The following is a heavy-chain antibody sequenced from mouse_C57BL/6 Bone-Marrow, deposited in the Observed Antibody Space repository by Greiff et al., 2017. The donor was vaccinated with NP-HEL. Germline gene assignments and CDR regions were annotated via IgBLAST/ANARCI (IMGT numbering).Heavy chain of an antibody. CDR3: TGSAWFAY. CDR2: IRNKANNHAT. CDR1: GFTFSDAW. Sequence: EVQLVESGGGLVQPGGSMKLSCAASGFTFSDAWMDWVRQSPETGLEWVAEIRNKANNHATYYAESVKGGFTISRDDSKSSGYLQMNSLRAEDTGIYYCTGSAWFAYWGQGTLVTVSA. J-gene: IGHJ3*01. V-gene: IGHV6-6*01.